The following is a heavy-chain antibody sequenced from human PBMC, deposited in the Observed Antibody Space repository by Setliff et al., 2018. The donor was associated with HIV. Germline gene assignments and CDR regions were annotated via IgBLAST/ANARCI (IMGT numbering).Heavy chain of an antibody. Sequence: ASVKVSCKASGYTFTGYYMHWVRQAPGQGLEWMGRINPNSGGTKYAQKFHGRVTMTRDTSISTAYMELSSLISDDTAVYYCARQVGATLSAFDIWGQGTMVTVSS. CDR3: ARQVGATLSAFDI. D-gene: IGHD1-26*01. V-gene: IGHV1-2*06. J-gene: IGHJ3*02. CDR1: GYTFTGYY. CDR2: INPNSGGT.